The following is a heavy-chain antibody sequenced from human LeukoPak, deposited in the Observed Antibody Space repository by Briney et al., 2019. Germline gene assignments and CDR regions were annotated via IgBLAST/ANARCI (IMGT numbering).Heavy chain of an antibody. Sequence: SQTLSLTCTVSGGSISSGGYYWSWIRQHPGKGLEWIGYIYYSGSTYYNPSLRSRVTISVDTSKNQFSLKLSSVTAADTAVYYCARDIVAAYYYYGMDVWGQGTTVTVSS. CDR1: GGSISSGGYY. V-gene: IGHV4-31*03. J-gene: IGHJ6*02. D-gene: IGHD5-12*01. CDR2: IYYSGST. CDR3: ARDIVAAYYYYGMDV.